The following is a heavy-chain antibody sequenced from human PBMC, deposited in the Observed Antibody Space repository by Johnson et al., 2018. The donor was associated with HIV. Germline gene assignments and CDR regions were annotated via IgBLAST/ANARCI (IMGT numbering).Heavy chain of an antibody. D-gene: IGHD6-13*01. CDR1: GFFFDDYG. J-gene: IGHJ3*01. V-gene: IGHV3-20*04. CDR3: ARLMAARTLDDAFDL. Sequence: VQLVESGGGLERPGGSLRLSCAASGFFFDDYGMTWVRQPPGRGLEWVSGINWNGGSTGYTDSVKGRFTISRDNAKNSLYLQMNSLRVEETALYYCARLMAARTLDDAFDLWGQGTMVTVS. CDR2: INWNGGST.